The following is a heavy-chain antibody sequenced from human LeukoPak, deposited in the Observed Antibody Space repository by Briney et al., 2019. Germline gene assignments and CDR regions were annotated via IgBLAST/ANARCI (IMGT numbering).Heavy chain of an antibody. Sequence: GGSLRLSCAASEFSVGSNYMTWVRQAPGKGLEWVSLIYSGGSTYYADSVKGRFTISRDDSKNTLYLQMNNLRTEDTAVYYCAKGAGLLWFATSVDHWGQGTLVTVSS. J-gene: IGHJ4*02. CDR3: AKGAGLLWFATSVDH. D-gene: IGHD3-10*01. CDR1: EFSVGSNY. V-gene: IGHV3-66*01. CDR2: IYSGGST.